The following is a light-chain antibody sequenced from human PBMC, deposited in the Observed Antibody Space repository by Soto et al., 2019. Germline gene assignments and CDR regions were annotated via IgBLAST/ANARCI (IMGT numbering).Light chain of an antibody. Sequence: DIQMTQSPSTLSASVGDRVTVTCRASQSINIWLAWYQQKPGKAPKLLIFDASKLGSGVPSRFSGSGSGTEFTLTISSLQPGDVATYYCQKYDDAPLSFGGGTKVEI. J-gene: IGKJ4*01. CDR2: DAS. V-gene: IGKV1-5*01. CDR3: QKYDDAPLS. CDR1: QSINIW.